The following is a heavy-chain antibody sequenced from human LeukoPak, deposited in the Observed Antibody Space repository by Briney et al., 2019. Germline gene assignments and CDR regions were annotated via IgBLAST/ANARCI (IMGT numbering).Heavy chain of an antibody. J-gene: IGHJ4*02. CDR2: ISGSGGST. Sequence: GGSLRLSCAASGFTFSSYAMSWVRQAPGKGLEWVSAISGSGGSTYHADSVKGRFTISRDNSKNTLYLQMNSLRAEDTAVYYCAREWYYYDSSGYYYDYFDYWGQGTLVTVSS. D-gene: IGHD3-22*01. CDR3: AREWYYYDSSGYYYDYFDY. CDR1: GFTFSSYA. V-gene: IGHV3-23*01.